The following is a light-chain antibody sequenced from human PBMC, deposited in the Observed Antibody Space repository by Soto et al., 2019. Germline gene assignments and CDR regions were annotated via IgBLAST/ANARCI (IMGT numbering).Light chain of an antibody. CDR1: QNINNY. J-gene: IGKJ5*01. V-gene: IGKV1-33*01. Sequence: FSSCPSESVKEKVTLPFQASQNINNYLNWYQQKPGRAPKLLIYDASNLEAGVPSRFRGSGSGTDFTFTISRLQPEDIATDYCQQYVNLPTFGQGTRLEIK. CDR3: QQYVNLPT. CDR2: DAS.